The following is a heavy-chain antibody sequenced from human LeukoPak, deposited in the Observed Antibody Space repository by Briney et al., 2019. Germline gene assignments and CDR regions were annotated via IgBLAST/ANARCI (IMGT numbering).Heavy chain of an antibody. J-gene: IGHJ4*02. D-gene: IGHD6-13*01. V-gene: IGHV4-59*01. CDR1: GGSISSYY. CDR2: IYYSGST. CDR3: AGGGIAAADFDY. Sequence: PSETLSLTCTVSGGSISSYYWSWIRQPPGKGLEWIGYIYYSGSTNYNPSLKSRVTISVDTSKNRFSLKLSSVTAADTAVYYCAGGGIAAADFDYWGQGTLVTVSS.